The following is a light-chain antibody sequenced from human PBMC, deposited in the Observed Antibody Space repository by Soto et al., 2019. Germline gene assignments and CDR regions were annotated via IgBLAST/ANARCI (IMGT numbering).Light chain of an antibody. CDR1: QPISNY. CDR3: QQCHNNPCT. J-gene: IGKJ1*01. Sequence: VHIHQSPSSLSGFAGDRVTITCRAGQPISNYVHWYQQKPGKAPKVLIYAASTRERGVPARFSGSGSGADFTLIISRLQPEDFAAYYCQQCHNNPCTFGHGTKVDIK. CDR2: AAS. V-gene: IGKV1-39*01.